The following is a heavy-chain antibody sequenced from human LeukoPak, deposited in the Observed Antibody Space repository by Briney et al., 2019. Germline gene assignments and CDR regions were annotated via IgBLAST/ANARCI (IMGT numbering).Heavy chain of an antibody. CDR3: AERGVVIRVILVGFHKEAYYFDS. Sequence: PGGSLRLSCAVSGITLSNYGMSWVRQAPGKGLEWVAGISDSGGRTNYADSVKGRFTISRDNPKNTLYPQMSSLRVEDTAVYFCAERGVVIRVILVGFHKEAYYFDSWGQGALVTVSS. J-gene: IGHJ4*02. V-gene: IGHV3-23*01. CDR1: GITLSNYG. CDR2: ISDSGGRT. D-gene: IGHD3-22*01.